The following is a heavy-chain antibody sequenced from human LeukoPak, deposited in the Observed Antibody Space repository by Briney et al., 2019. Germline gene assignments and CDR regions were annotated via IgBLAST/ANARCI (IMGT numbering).Heavy chain of an antibody. CDR1: GYSFTSYW. J-gene: IGHJ5*02. Sequence: GESLKISCKGSGYSFTSYWIGWVRQMPGKGLERMGKIDPSDYYTNYSPSFQGHVTISADRSISSAYLQWSSLKASDTAMYYCASSKFDSSGYSNWFDPWGQGTLVTVSS. CDR2: IDPSDYYT. D-gene: IGHD3-22*01. CDR3: ASSKFDSSGYSNWFDP. V-gene: IGHV5-10-1*01.